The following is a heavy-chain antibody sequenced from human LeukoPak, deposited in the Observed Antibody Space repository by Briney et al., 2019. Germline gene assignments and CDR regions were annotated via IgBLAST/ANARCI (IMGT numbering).Heavy chain of an antibody. CDR1: GGSFSGYY. Sequence: SETLSLTCAVYGGSFSGYYWSWIRQPPGKGLEWIGEINHSGSTNYIPSLKSRVTISVDTSKNQFSLKLSSVTAADTAVYYCARQQVSGSPPGWFDPWGQGTLVTVSS. D-gene: IGHD1-26*01. CDR2: INHSGST. J-gene: IGHJ5*02. CDR3: ARQQVSGSPPGWFDP. V-gene: IGHV4-34*01.